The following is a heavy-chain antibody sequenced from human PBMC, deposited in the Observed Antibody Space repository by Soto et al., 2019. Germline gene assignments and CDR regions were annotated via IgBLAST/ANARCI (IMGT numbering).Heavy chain of an antibody. J-gene: IGHJ4*02. V-gene: IGHV3-30*18. CDR3: AKAGIAAAGTEYYFDY. D-gene: IGHD6-13*01. Sequence: GGSLRLSCTASGFTFSKYGMHWVRQAPGKGLEWVAVLPYDSSNKYYADSVKGRFTISRNNSKNTLYLEMNSLRTEDTAVYCCAKAGIAAAGTEYYFDYWGQGXLVTVSS. CDR2: LPYDSSNK. CDR1: GFTFSKYG.